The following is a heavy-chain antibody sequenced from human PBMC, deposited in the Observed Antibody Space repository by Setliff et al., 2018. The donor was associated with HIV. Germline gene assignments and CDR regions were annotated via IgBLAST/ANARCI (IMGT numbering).Heavy chain of an antibody. Sequence: GSLRLSCEASGFTFSSYWIHWVRQAPGKGLVWVSRISADGSDTSYADSVKGRFTISRDNAKNTLYLQMNSLRAEDTGVYYCHSGYDTEEQSYFDYWGQGTLVTVSS. CDR1: GFTFSSYW. CDR3: HSGYDTEEQSYFDY. J-gene: IGHJ4*02. V-gene: IGHV3-74*01. D-gene: IGHD5-12*01. CDR2: ISADGSDT.